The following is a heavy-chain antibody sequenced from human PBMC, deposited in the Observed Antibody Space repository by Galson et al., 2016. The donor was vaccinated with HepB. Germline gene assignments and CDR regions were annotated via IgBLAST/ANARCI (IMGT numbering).Heavy chain of an antibody. D-gene: IGHD1-14*01. CDR3: ATCLAPESEGGYFDY. V-gene: IGHV3-48*02. CDR2: ITSTSTTI. Sequence: SLRLSCAASGFTFSVSALNWVRQAPGKGLEWVSYITSTSTTIYYADSVKGRFTISRDNAKNSLYLQMNNLRDEDTAVYYCATCLAPESEGGYFDYWSQGTLVTVSS. CDR1: GFTFSVSA. J-gene: IGHJ4*02.